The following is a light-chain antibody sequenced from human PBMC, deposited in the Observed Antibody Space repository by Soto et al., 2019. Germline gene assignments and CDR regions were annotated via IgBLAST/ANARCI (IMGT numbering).Light chain of an antibody. CDR3: QQYGDSPLT. J-gene: IGKJ3*01. CDR1: QSVTVNS. V-gene: IGKV3-20*01. Sequence: EILLTQSPSTLSLSPGEGVTLSCRASQSVTVNSLAWYQQKPGQAPRLLIYAASTRAAAVPDRFTGSGSGTDFALTISRLEPEDLGVYYCQQYGDSPLTSGPGTEVDIK. CDR2: AAS.